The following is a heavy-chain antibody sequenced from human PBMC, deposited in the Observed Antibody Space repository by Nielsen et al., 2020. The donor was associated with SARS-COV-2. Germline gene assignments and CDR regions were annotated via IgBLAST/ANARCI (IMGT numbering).Heavy chain of an antibody. V-gene: IGHV3-21*01. D-gene: IGHD6-19*01. CDR3: ATSGYSSGWIF. Sequence: GESLKISCAAFGVSFSNYNMNWVRQAPGKGLEWLSSIRSSTSYIYYADSVKGRFTISRDNAKNSLYLQMNSLRTEDTAVYYCATSGYSSGWIFWGQGTLVTVSS. CDR1: GVSFSNYN. CDR2: IRSSTSYI. J-gene: IGHJ4*02.